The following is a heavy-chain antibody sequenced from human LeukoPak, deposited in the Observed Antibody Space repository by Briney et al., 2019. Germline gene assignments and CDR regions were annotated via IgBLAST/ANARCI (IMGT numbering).Heavy chain of an antibody. J-gene: IGHJ4*02. CDR3: TTDVVVNPSNFDY. Sequence: GGSLRLSCAASGFTFSNAWMIWVRQAPGKGLEWVGRIKSKTDGGTRDYAAPVKGRFIISRDESKNTLYLQMNSLKTEDTAVYYCTTDVVVNPSNFDYWGQGTLVTVSS. D-gene: IGHD2-15*01. V-gene: IGHV3-15*01. CDR2: IKSKTDGGTR. CDR1: GFTFSNAW.